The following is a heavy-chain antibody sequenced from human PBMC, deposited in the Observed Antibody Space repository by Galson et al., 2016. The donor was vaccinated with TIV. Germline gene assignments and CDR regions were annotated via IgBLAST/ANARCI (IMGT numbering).Heavy chain of an antibody. CDR3: ARRTHYDSSGYSDAFDI. V-gene: IGHV4-39*01. D-gene: IGHD3-22*01. CDR1: GGSINSNTYY. Sequence: LSLTCTVSGGSINSNTYYWGWIRQSPGKGLEWIGSIYYSGITYYKPSLKSRVTISVDTPKNQISRKVTSVSAADTAVYYCARRTHYDSSGYSDAFDIWGQGTMVPVSS. CDR2: IYYSGIT. J-gene: IGHJ3*02.